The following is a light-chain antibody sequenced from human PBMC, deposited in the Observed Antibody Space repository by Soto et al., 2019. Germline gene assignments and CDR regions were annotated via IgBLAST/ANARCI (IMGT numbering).Light chain of an antibody. J-gene: IGKJ1*01. Sequence: EIVLTQSPATLSLSPGEGATLSCRASQSVSSNLAWYQQKPGQAPRLLIFGASIRDTGIPDRFSGSGSGTDFTLTISRLESEDFAVYYCQQYGSSPQTFGQGTKVDIK. CDR1: QSVSSN. V-gene: IGKV3-20*01. CDR2: GAS. CDR3: QQYGSSPQT.